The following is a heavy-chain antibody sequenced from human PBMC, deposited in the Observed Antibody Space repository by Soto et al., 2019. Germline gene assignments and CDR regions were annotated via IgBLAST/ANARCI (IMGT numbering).Heavy chain of an antibody. V-gene: IGHV5-10-1*01. Sequence: PGESLKISCKGSGYSFTSYWISWVRQMPGKGLEWMGRIDPSDSYTNYSPSFQGHVTISADKSISTAYLQWSSLKASDTAMYYCEIHSSGSNWFDPWGQGTLVTVSS. J-gene: IGHJ5*02. CDR1: GYSFTSYW. CDR3: EIHSSGSNWFDP. D-gene: IGHD6-19*01. CDR2: IDPSDSYT.